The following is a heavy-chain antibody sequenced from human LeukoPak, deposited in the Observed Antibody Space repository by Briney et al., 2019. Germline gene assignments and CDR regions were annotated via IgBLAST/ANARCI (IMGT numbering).Heavy chain of an antibody. D-gene: IGHD2-21*01. CDR2: MNPNSGNT. V-gene: IGHV1-8*03. CDR3: ARVVTKPYYYYYYMDV. J-gene: IGHJ6*03. CDR1: GYTFTSYD. Sequence: ASVKVSCKASGYTFTSYDINWVRQATGQGLEWMGWMNPNSGNTGYAQKFQGRVTITRNTSISTAYMELSSLRSEDTAVYYCARVVTKPYYYYYYMDVWGKGTTVTVSS.